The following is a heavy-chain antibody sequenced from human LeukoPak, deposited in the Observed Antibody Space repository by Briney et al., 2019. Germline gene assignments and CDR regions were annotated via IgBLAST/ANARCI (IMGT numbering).Heavy chain of an antibody. CDR1: GFTFSSYA. J-gene: IGHJ4*02. Sequence: PGGSLRLSCAASGFTFSSYAMHWVRQAPGKGLEWVAVISYVGSNKYYADSVKGRFTISRDNSKNTLYLQMNSLRAEDTAVYYCARDLWHYDSSGYYYFGANFDYWGQGTLVTVSS. D-gene: IGHD3-22*01. CDR3: ARDLWHYDSSGYYYFGANFDY. V-gene: IGHV3-30-3*01. CDR2: ISYVGSNK.